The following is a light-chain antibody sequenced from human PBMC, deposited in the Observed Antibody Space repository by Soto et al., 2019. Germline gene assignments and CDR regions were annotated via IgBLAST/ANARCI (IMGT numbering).Light chain of an antibody. CDR2: GAS. J-gene: IGKJ4*01. V-gene: IGKV3-20*01. CDR3: QQYGSSPLLT. CDR1: KSVSSSY. Sequence: ESVLTQSPGTLSLSPGERATLSCRASKSVSSSYLAWYQQKPGQAPRLLIYGASSRATGIPDRFSGSGSGTDFTLTISRLEPEDFAVYYCQQYGSSPLLTFGGGTKVDIK.